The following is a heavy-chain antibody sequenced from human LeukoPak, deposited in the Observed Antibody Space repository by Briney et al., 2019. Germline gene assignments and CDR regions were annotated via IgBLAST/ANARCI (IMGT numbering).Heavy chain of an antibody. CDR3: ARADYYDSGSFYPLNF. Sequence: PGGSLRLSCAASGFTFSSYSMNWVRQAPGKGLEWVSSISGSNSYIYYADSMKGRFTISRDNAKNSLYLQMNSLRAEDTAVFYCARADYYDSGSFYPLNFWGQGTLVTVSS. V-gene: IGHV3-21*01. D-gene: IGHD3-10*01. CDR2: ISGSNSYI. J-gene: IGHJ4*02. CDR1: GFTFSSYS.